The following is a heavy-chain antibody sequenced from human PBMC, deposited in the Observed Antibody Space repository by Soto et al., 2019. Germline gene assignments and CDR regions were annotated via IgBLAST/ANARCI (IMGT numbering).Heavy chain of an antibody. V-gene: IGHV3-23*01. CDR2: ISGTGVNT. CDR3: AKDSVHNLYRTASLEDCFGP. J-gene: IGHJ5*02. D-gene: IGHD6-6*01. CDR1: GFIFSSYA. Sequence: EEQLLESGGGLVQPGGSLRLSCEASGFIFSSYAITWVRQAPGKGLEWVSTISGTGVNTYYADSVKGRFTVSRDKSKNTVWVQMNSLRAADSSVYYCAKDSVHNLYRTASLEDCFGPWGQGTLVTVSS.